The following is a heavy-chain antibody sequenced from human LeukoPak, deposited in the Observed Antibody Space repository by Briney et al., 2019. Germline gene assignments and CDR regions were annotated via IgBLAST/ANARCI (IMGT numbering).Heavy chain of an antibody. CDR1: GFTFNTYA. Sequence: PGGSLRLSCAASGFTFNTYAMGWVRQAPGKGLECVSVVTGGDPYNTYYSDSVKGRFTISRDNSKNTLILQMNSLGVEDTAIYYCAKGTLDSCTGGLCYPFDSWGQGALVTVSS. CDR2: VTGGDPYNT. D-gene: IGHD2-8*02. V-gene: IGHV3-23*01. J-gene: IGHJ4*02. CDR3: AKGTLDSCTGGLCYPFDS.